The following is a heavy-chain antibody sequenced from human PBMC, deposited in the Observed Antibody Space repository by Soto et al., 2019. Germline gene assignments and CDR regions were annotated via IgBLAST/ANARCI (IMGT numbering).Heavy chain of an antibody. Sequence: SETLSLTCSVSDDSIDSDKYYWRWIRQPPGKGLEWIGSIYYRGNAYYNPSLQTRVAISLDKSKIQFSLKLNSVTAADSAVYFCARLEGLATISYYFDFWGPGALVTVSS. CDR3: ARLEGLATISYYFDF. CDR1: DDSIDSDKYY. V-gene: IGHV4-39*01. J-gene: IGHJ4*02. D-gene: IGHD3-9*01. CDR2: IYYRGNA.